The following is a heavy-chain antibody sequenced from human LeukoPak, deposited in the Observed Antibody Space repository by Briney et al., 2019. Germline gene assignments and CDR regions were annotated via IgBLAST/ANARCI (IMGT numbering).Heavy chain of an antibody. J-gene: IGHJ4*02. Sequence: ASVKVSCKASGYTFTSYGISWVRQAPGQGLEWMGWISAYNGNTNYAQKLQGRVTMTTDTSTSTAYMELRSLRSDDTAVYYRARAGAIRGSLPLDYWGQGTLVTVSS. CDR3: ARAGAIRGSLPLDY. D-gene: IGHD3-16*01. V-gene: IGHV1-18*01. CDR2: ISAYNGNT. CDR1: GYTFTSYG.